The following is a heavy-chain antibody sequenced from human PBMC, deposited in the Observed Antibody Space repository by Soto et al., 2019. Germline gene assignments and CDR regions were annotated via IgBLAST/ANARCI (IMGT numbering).Heavy chain of an antibody. V-gene: IGHV3-73*01. J-gene: IGHJ4*02. D-gene: IGHD6-6*01. CDR3: TTYGNSSKGFDY. Sequence: ESGGGLVHPGGSLKLSCAVSGFTFSGSAMHWVRQAPGKGLEWLGRIRSRDSDYATSYAESVKGRVTISRDDSKNTAYLQVTSLKIEDTALYYCTTYGNSSKGFDYWGQGTLVTVSS. CDR1: GFTFSGSA. CDR2: IRSRDSDYAT.